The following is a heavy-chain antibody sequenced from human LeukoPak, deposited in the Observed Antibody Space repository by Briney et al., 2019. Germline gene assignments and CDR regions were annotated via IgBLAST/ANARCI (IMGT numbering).Heavy chain of an antibody. Sequence: GGSLRLSCAASGFTFSSYAMHWVRQAPGKGLEWVAVISYDGSNKYYADSVKGRFTISRDNSKNTLYLQMNSLRAEDTAVYYCARAGRQPDWGQGTLVTVSS. CDR2: ISYDGSNK. J-gene: IGHJ4*02. CDR3: ARAGRQPD. D-gene: IGHD6-13*01. V-gene: IGHV3-30-3*01. CDR1: GFTFSSYA.